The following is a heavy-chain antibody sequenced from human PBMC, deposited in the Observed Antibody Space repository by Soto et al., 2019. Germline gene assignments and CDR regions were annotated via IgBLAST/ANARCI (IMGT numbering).Heavy chain of an antibody. CDR3: ANNPSLYCSGGSCYCY. CDR1: GGSISSSSYY. D-gene: IGHD2-15*01. V-gene: IGHV4-39*01. CDR2: IYYSGST. Sequence: SETLSLTCTVSGGSISSSSYYWGWIRQPPGKGLEWIGSIYYSGSTYYNPSLKSRVTISVDTSKNQFSLKLSSVTAADTAVYYCANNPSLYCSGGSCYCYWGQGTLVTVSS. J-gene: IGHJ4*02.